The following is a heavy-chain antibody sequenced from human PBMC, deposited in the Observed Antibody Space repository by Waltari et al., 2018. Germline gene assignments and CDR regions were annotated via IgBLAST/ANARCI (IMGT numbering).Heavy chain of an antibody. Sequence: EVQLVESGGGLVQPGGSLRLSCAASGFTFSSYWMHWVRQAPGKGLVWVSRIKSDGSSTSYADSGRGRFTISRDNAKNTLYRQMNRLRAEDTAVYYCAREGLVDTAMVTCFDIWGQGTMVTVSS. CDR1: GFTFSSYW. D-gene: IGHD5-18*01. CDR3: AREGLVDTAMVTCFDI. CDR2: IKSDGSST. V-gene: IGHV3-74*01. J-gene: IGHJ3*02.